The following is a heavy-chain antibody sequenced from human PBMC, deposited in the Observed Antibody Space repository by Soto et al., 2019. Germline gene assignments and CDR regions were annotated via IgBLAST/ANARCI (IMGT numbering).Heavy chain of an antibody. D-gene: IGHD1-26*01. CDR3: VRQGIGALHGLVDV. CDR2: IYSNGGT. J-gene: IGHJ6*01. V-gene: IGHV4-59*08. Sequence: SETLSLTCTVSGDSIGTYNWGWIRQPPGKRLEWIGYIYSNGGTSYNPALKSRVTISADTSTKQFSLRLSSVTAADTAVYYCVRQGIGALHGLVDVWGQGTTVNVSS. CDR1: GDSIGTYN.